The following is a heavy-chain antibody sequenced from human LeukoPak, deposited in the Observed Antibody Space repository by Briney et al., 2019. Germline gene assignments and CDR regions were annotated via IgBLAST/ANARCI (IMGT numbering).Heavy chain of an antibody. Sequence: GGSLRLSCAASGFTFSSYWMSWVRQAPGKGLEWVANIKQDGSEKYYVDSVKGRFTISRDNAKNSLYLQMNSLRAEDTAVYYCARDGVYRSSAPDYWGQGILVTVSS. CDR1: GFTFSSYW. D-gene: IGHD2-8*01. CDR2: IKQDGSEK. CDR3: ARDGVYRSSAPDY. J-gene: IGHJ4*02. V-gene: IGHV3-7*01.